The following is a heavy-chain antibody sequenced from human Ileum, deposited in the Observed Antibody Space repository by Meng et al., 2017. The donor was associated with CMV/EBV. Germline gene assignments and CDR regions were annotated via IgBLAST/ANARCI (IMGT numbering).Heavy chain of an antibody. D-gene: IGHD3-10*01. CDR3: ARAAARGVPVDL. V-gene: IGHV4-4*07. J-gene: IGHJ5*02. CDR2: IHPTGTT. CDR1: GGSLTSYS. Sequence: LQESGPGLVNPSGTLSLTCTVTGGSLTSYSWTWIRQPAGKGLEWIGRIHPTGTTDDNPSLRSRVSMSLDKSKNQFSLKLTSVTAADTAVYYCARAAARGVPVDLWGQGTLVTVSS.